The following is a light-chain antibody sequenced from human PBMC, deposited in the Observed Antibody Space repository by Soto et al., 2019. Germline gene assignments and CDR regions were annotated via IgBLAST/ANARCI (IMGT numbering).Light chain of an antibody. Sequence: QSVLTQPASVSGSPGQSITISCSGISPDFGVSWYQHFPGKAPKLLIFEVSNRPSGISTRFSGSKSDNLAFLTISGLQSEDEGLYHCSSYSSTTTLFVGGTKLTVL. V-gene: IGLV2-14*01. CDR1: SPDFGV. CDR3: SSYSSTTTL. J-gene: IGLJ2*01. CDR2: EVS.